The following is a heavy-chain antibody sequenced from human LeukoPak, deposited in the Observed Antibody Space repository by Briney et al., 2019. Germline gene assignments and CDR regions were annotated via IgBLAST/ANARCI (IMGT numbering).Heavy chain of an antibody. J-gene: IGHJ4*02. CDR2: ISYDGSNK. CDR1: GFTFSSYA. Sequence: GGSLRLSCAASGFTFSSYAMHWVRQAPGKGLEWVAVISYDGSNKYYADSVKGRFTISRDNSKNTLYLQMNSLRAEDTAVYYCARPAGGYTENYSNYGFDYWGQGTLVTVSS. V-gene: IGHV3-30-3*01. D-gene: IGHD4-11*01. CDR3: ARPAGGYTENYSNYGFDY.